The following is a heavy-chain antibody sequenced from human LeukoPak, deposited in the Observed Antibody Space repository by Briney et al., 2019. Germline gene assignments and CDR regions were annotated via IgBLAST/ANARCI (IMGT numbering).Heavy chain of an antibody. D-gene: IGHD6-13*01. CDR1: GFTFSSYA. CDR3: ARVKSSSWYEYFQH. V-gene: IGHV3-23*01. J-gene: IGHJ1*01. CDR2: ISGSGGST. Sequence: GGSLRLSCAASGFTFSSYAMSWVRQAPGKGLEWVSAISGSGGSTYYADSVKGRFTISRDNSKNTLYLQMNSLRAEDTAVYYCARVKSSSWYEYFQHWGQGTLVTVSS.